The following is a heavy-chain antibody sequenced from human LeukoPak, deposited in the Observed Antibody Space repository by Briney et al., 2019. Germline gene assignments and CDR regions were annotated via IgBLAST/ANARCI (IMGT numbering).Heavy chain of an antibody. V-gene: IGHV4-38-2*02. Sequence: SETLSLTCTVSGYSISSGYYWGWIRQPPGKGLEWIGSIYHSGSTYYNPSLKSRVTISVDTSKNQFSLKLSSVTAADTAVYYCARETGYSSSWYRYMDVWGKGTTVTVSS. CDR1: GYSISSGYY. CDR2: IYHSGST. J-gene: IGHJ6*03. D-gene: IGHD6-13*01. CDR3: ARETGYSSSWYRYMDV.